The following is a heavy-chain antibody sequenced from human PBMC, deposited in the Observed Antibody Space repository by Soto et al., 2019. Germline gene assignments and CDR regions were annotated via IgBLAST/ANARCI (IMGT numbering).Heavy chain of an antibody. V-gene: IGHV4-34*01. J-gene: IGHJ4*02. CDR2: INHSGST. CDR3: ARDKITGLFDY. Sequence: SETLSLTCIISGGSISNFYWTWIRQPPGTGLEWIGEINHSGSTNYNPSLKSRVTISVDTSKNQFSLKLTSVTAADTAVYYCARDKITGLFDYWGQGTLVTVSS. D-gene: IGHD2-8*02. CDR1: GGSISNFY.